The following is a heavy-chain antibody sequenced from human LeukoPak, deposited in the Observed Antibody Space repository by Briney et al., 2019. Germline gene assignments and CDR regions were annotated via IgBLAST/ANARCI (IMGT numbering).Heavy chain of an antibody. CDR1: GGSISSSSYY. CDR3: ARDGYYDSSGYRDY. D-gene: IGHD3-22*01. CDR2: IYYSGST. V-gene: IGHV4-39*02. J-gene: IGHJ4*02. Sequence: PSETLSLTCTVSGGSISSSSYYWGWIRQPPGKGLEWIGSIYYSGSTYYNPSLKSRVTISVDTSKNQFSLKLSSVTAADTAVYYCARDGYYDSSGYRDYWGQGTLVTVSS.